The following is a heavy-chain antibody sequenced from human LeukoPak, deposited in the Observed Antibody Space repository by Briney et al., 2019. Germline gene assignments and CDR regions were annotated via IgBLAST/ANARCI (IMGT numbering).Heavy chain of an antibody. V-gene: IGHV3-11*06. Sequence: SGGSLRLSCAASGFTFSGAWMCWVRQAPGKGLEWVSYISSSSSYTKYGDSVKGRFTISRDNAKNSLYLQVNSLRAEDTAVYYCARGTGTTAYFDYWGQGTLVTVSS. CDR3: ARGTGTTAYFDY. J-gene: IGHJ4*02. CDR1: GFTFSGAW. CDR2: ISSSSSYT. D-gene: IGHD1-1*01.